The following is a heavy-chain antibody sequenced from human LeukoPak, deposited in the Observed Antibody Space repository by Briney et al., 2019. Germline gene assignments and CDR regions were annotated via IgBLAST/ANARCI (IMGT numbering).Heavy chain of an antibody. Sequence: PGGSLRLSCAASGFTFSSYAMSWVRQAPGKGLEWVSAISGSGGSTYYADSVKGRFTISRDNSKNTLYLQMNSLRAEDTAVYYCAKDQGSVIAARPDYWGQGTLATVSS. CDR1: GFTFSSYA. D-gene: IGHD6-6*01. V-gene: IGHV3-23*01. CDR3: AKDQGSVIAARPDY. J-gene: IGHJ4*02. CDR2: ISGSGGST.